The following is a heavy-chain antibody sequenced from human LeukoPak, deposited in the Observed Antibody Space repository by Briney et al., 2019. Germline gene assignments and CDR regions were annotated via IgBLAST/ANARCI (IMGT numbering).Heavy chain of an antibody. D-gene: IGHD3-9*01. CDR3: AREETGLHYFDY. J-gene: IGHJ4*02. Sequence: PGGSLRLSCAASGFTFSSYSMNWVRQAPGKGLEWVSSISSSSSYIYYADSVKGRFTISRDNAQNSLYLQMNSLRAEDTAVYYCAREETGLHYFDYWGQGTLVTVSS. CDR1: GFTFSSYS. V-gene: IGHV3-21*01. CDR2: ISSSSSYI.